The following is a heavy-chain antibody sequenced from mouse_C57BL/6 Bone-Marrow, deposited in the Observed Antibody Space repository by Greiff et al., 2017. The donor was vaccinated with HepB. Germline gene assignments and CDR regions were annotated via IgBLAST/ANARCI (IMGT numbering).Heavy chain of an antibody. J-gene: IGHJ1*03. CDR1: GYSIPNGNPL. V-gene: IGHV3-4*01. CDR3: ARSTNTAVGYFAV. CDR2: ISSSGST. D-gene: IGHD1-1*01. Sequence: LVKPSQTVSLTCTVTGYSIPNGNPLWNWIRQVSGSKREWIGYISSSGSTDSNPSLTSRITINRDTSKNQLFLQLNSVTTEDIATYYCARSTNTAVGYFAVWGTGTTVTVSS.